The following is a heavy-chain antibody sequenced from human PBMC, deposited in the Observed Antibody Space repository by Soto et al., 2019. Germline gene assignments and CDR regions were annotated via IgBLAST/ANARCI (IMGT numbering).Heavy chain of an antibody. CDR3: ARRGWKLIHF. CDR2: IYYSGST. Sequence: SETLSLTCTVSGGSISSYYWSWIRQPPGKGLEWIGYIYYSGSTNYNPSLKSRVTISVDTSKNQFSLKLSSVTAADTAVYYCARRGWKLIHFWGQAILVTGSS. J-gene: IGHJ4*02. V-gene: IGHV4-59*01. D-gene: IGHD6-19*01. CDR1: GGSISSYY.